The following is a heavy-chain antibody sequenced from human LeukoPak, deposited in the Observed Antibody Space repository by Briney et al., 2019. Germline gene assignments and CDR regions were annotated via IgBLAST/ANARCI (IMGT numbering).Heavy chain of an antibody. CDR2: SYTTGSA. CDR1: GGSIRDSY. D-gene: IGHD3-10*01. CDR3: ARGELIRGVLARSPRPRLYHGMDV. V-gene: IGHV4-4*07. J-gene: IGHJ6*02. Sequence: SETLSLTCTVSGGSIRDSYWNWIRLPAGRGLEWIGRSYTTGSASYNPSLKSRVTMSFDMSSNQFSLRLTSVTAADTAVYFCARGELIRGVLARSPRPRLYHGMDVWGQGTTVIVSS.